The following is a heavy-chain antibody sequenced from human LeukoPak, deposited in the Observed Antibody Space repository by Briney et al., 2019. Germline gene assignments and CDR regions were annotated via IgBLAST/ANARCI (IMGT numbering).Heavy chain of an antibody. CDR3: ARVGSLRYFDWLFDY. CDR1: GFTFSSYA. D-gene: IGHD3-9*01. V-gene: IGHV3-30*04. J-gene: IGHJ4*02. Sequence: PGGSLRLSCAASGFTFSSYAMHWVRQAPGKGLEWVAVISCDGSNKYYADSVKGRFTISRDNSKNTLYLQMNSLRAEDTAVYYCARVGSLRYFDWLFDYWGQGTLVTVSS. CDR2: ISCDGSNK.